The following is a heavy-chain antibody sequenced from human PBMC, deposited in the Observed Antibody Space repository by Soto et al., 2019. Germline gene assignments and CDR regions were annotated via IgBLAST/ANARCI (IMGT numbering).Heavy chain of an antibody. CDR1: GFTFSSYA. J-gene: IGHJ5*02. D-gene: IGHD5-12*01. V-gene: IGHV3-23*01. Sequence: GVLRLSCAASGFTFSSYAMSWVRQAPGKGLEWVSAISGSGGSTYYADSVKGRFTISRDNSKNTLYLQMNSLRAEDTAVYYCAKPSVATTRGWFDPWGQGTLVTVSS. CDR3: AKPSVATTRGWFDP. CDR2: ISGSGGST.